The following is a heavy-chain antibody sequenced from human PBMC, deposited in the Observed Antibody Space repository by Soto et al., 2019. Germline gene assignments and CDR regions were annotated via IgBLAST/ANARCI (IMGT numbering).Heavy chain of an antibody. CDR2: SRDKANSYTT. V-gene: IGHV3-72*01. D-gene: IGHD6-19*01. Sequence: EVQLVESGGGVVQPGGSLRLSCAASGFTLSDHYMDWVRQAPGKGLEWIGRSRDKANSYTTEYAASVKGRFIISRDDSXXSMYLQMNSLKTEDTAVYYCVGSFITVGCRIPLDFWGQGTLVTVSS. CDR1: GFTLSDHY. CDR3: VGSFITVGCRIPLDF. J-gene: IGHJ4*02.